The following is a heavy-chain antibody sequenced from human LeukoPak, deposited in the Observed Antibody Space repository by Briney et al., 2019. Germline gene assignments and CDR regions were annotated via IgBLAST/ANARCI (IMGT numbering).Heavy chain of an antibody. J-gene: IGHJ4*02. CDR3: AGKGTEHGDYCY. CDR1: GGSISSSYW. V-gene: IGHV4-4*02. Sequence: PSETLSLTCAVSGGSISSSYWWSWGRQPPGKGLEGIGEVYHTGSINYNPPLKSRATISVDKSKNQFSLRLNSVTAADTAVYYCAGKGTEHGDYCYWGQGTLVTVSS. CDR2: VYHTGSI. D-gene: IGHD4-17*01.